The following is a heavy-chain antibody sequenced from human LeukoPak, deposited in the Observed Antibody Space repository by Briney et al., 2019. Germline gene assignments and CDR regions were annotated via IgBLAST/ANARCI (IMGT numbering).Heavy chain of an antibody. CDR2: IYTSGST. CDR1: GGSISSYY. V-gene: IGHV4-4*07. D-gene: IGHD2-2*01. CDR3: ASASSGYCSSTTCYATFDY. J-gene: IGHJ4*02. Sequence: SETLSLTCTVSGGSISSYYWSWIRQPAGKGLEWIGRIYTSGSTNYNPSLKSRVTISVDKSKNQFSLKLYSVTAADTAVYYCASASSGYCSSTTCYATFDYWGKGTLVTVSS.